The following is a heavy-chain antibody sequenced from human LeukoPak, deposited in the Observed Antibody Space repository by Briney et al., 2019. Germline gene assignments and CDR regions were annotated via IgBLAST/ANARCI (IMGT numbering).Heavy chain of an antibody. CDR2: IYYSGST. CDR3: ARDYYGSGSPDY. J-gene: IGHJ4*02. V-gene: IGHV4-59*13. Sequence: SETLSLTCTVSGGSISSYYWSWLRQPPGKGLEWIGYIYYSGSTNYNPSLKSRVTISVDTSKNQFSLKLSSVTAADTAVYYCARDYYGSGSPDYWGQGTLVTVSS. D-gene: IGHD3-10*01. CDR1: GGSISSYY.